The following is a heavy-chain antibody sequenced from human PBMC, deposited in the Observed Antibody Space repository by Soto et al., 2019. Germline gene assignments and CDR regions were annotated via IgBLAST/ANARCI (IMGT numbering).Heavy chain of an antibody. Sequence: GESLKISCKGSGYSFTSYWISWVRQMPGKGLEWMGRIDPSDSYTNYSPSFQGHVTISADKSFSTAYLQWSSLKASDTAMYYCATAVSPYYYYGMDVWGQGTTVTVSS. J-gene: IGHJ6*02. V-gene: IGHV5-10-1*01. CDR1: GYSFTSYW. CDR3: ATAVSPYYYYGMDV. CDR2: IDPSDSYT.